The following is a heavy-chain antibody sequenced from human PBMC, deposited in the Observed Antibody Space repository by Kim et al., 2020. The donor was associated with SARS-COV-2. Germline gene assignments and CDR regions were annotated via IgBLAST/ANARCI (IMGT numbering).Heavy chain of an antibody. CDR2: IIPIFGTA. Sequence: SVKVSCKASGGTFSSYAISWVRQAPGQGLEWMGGIIPIFGTANYAQKFQGRVTITADESTSTAYMELSSLRSEDTAVYYCARDVVATIGEFDYWGQGTLVTVSS. J-gene: IGHJ4*02. D-gene: IGHD5-12*01. V-gene: IGHV1-69*13. CDR3: ARDVVATIGEFDY. CDR1: GGTFSSYA.